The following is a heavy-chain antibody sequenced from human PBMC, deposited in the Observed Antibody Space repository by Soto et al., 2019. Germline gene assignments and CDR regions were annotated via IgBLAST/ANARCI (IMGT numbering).Heavy chain of an antibody. D-gene: IGHD6-13*01. J-gene: IGHJ6*02. CDR2: IIPIFGTA. CDR3: ASTYSSSWYYYYGMDV. CDR1: VGTFSSYA. V-gene: IGHV1-69*13. Sequence: SVNVSCKASVGTFSSYAISWVRQAPGQGLEWMGGIIPIFGTANYAQKFQGRVTITADESTSTAYMELSSLRSEDTAVYYCASTYSSSWYYYYGMDVWGQGTTVTVSS.